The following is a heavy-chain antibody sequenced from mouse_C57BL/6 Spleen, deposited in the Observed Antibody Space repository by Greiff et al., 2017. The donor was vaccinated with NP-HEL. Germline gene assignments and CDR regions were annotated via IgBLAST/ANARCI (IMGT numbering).Heavy chain of an antibody. V-gene: IGHV14-2*01. CDR3: ARSAVVAHWYFDV. Sequence: EVQLPQSGAELVKPGASVKLSCTASCFNIKDSYLHWVKQRTEQGLEWIGRIDPEDGETKYAPKFQGKATITADTSSNTAYLQLSSLTSEDTAVYYCARSAVVAHWYFDVWGTGTTVTVSS. CDR1: CFNIKDSY. J-gene: IGHJ1*03. D-gene: IGHD1-1*01. CDR2: IDPEDGET.